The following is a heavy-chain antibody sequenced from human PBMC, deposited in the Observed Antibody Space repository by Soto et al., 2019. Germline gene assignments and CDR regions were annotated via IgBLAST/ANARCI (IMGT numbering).Heavy chain of an antibody. CDR2: ITNSGDNM. V-gene: IGHV3-11*01. Sequence: QLQLVESGGGLVKPGGSLRLSCAASGFTFSDYYMWWIRQAPGKGLEWVSYITNSGDNMYYADSVKGRFTVSRDNAKNSLYLQMKSLRAEDAAVYYCARGGLVAAADYWGQGTLVPVSS. CDR3: ARGGLVAAADY. CDR1: GFTFSDYY. J-gene: IGHJ4*02. D-gene: IGHD1-26*01.